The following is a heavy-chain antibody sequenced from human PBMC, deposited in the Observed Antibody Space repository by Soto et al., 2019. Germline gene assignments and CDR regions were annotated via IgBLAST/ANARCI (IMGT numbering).Heavy chain of an antibody. J-gene: IGHJ6*02. CDR2: INPNSGGT. CDR1: GYTFTGYY. CDR3: ARERNYYYGMDV. Sequence: GASVKVSCKASGYTFTGYYMHWVRQAPGQGLEWMGWINPNSGGTNYAQKFQGWVTMTRDTSISTAYMELSRLRSDDTAVYYCARERNYYYGMDVWGQGTTVTVSS. V-gene: IGHV1-2*04.